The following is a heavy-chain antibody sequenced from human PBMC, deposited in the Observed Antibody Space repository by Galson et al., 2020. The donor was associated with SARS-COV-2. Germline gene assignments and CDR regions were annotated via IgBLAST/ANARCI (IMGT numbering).Heavy chain of an antibody. Sequence: SSYAMSWVRQAPGKVLECVSAISGSGGSTYYADSVKGRFTISRDNSKNTLYLQMNSLRAEDTAVYYCAKDRWELLTSVVFDYWGQVTLVIVSS. V-gene: IGHV3-23*01. J-gene: IGHJ4*02. CDR1: SSYA. CDR2: ISGSGGST. CDR3: AKDRWELLTSVVFDY. D-gene: IGHD1-26*01.